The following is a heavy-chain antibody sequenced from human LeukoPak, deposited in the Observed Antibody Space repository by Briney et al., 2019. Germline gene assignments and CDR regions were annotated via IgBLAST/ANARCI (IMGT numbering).Heavy chain of an antibody. CDR2: IYYTGKT. J-gene: IGHJ4*02. V-gene: IGHV4-59*08. CDR1: GGSITNYY. D-gene: IGHD5-12*01. Sequence: SETLSLTCTVSGGSITNYYLSWTRQPPGKGLEWIGYIYYTGKTKYNPSLQSRVSISIDTSKNQFSLPQSSVTAADTAVYYCGRHVGGSSLDYWGQGTRVTVSS. CDR3: GRHVGGSSLDY.